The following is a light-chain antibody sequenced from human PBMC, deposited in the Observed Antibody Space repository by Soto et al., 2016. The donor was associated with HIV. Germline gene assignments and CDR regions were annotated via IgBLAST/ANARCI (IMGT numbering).Light chain of an antibody. V-gene: IGKV1-39*01. J-gene: IGKJ2*01. CDR2: AAS. CDR1: QDISNY. CDR3: QQSYSTPYT. Sequence: DIQMTQSPSSLSASVGDRVTITCQASQDISNYLNWYQQKPGKAPKLLIYAASHLESGVPSRFSGSGSGTDFTVTISSLQPEDFATYYCQQSYSTPYTFGQGTKLEIK.